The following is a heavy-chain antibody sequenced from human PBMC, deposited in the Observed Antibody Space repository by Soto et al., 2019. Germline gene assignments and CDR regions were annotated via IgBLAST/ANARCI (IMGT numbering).Heavy chain of an antibody. Sequence: LRLSCAASGFTFSNYWMSWVRQAPGKGLEWVANIKQDGSESNYADSVKGRFTISRDNAENSLYLQMTSLRAEDTAVYYCASARHIGPWGQGTLVTVSS. CDR3: ASARHIGP. CDR2: IKQDGSES. J-gene: IGHJ5*02. CDR1: GFTFSNYW. V-gene: IGHV3-7*01. D-gene: IGHD2-21*01.